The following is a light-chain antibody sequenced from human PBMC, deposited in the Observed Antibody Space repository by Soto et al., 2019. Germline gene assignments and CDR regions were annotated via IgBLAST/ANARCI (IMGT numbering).Light chain of an antibody. CDR2: GAS. Sequence: IVLTQSPGTLSLSQGERATLSCRASQSVSSSYLAWYQQKPGQAPRLLISGASGRATGIPVRFSSGGSETDFTLTISSLEPEDFAVYYCQHYGTSWWTFGQGTKVDIK. V-gene: IGKV3-20*01. CDR3: QHYGTSWWT. J-gene: IGKJ1*01. CDR1: QSVSSSY.